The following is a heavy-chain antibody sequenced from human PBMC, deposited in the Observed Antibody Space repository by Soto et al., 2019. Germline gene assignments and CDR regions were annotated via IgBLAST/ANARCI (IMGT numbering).Heavy chain of an antibody. J-gene: IGHJ6*02. CDR1: GDSCTSYW. D-gene: IGHD3-22*01. V-gene: IGHV5-51*01. CDR3: ARHKAYYYDSNRGMDV. Sequence: XESLKVSCKGSGDSCTSYWVGLVLQMPGKGLEWMGIIYPGDSDTRYSPSFQGQVTISADKSISTAYLQWSSLKASDTAMYYCARHKAYYYDSNRGMDVWGQGTTVTVSS. CDR2: IYPGDSDT.